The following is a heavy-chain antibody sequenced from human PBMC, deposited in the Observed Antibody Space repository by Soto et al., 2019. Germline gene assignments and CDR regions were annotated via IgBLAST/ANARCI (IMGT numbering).Heavy chain of an antibody. J-gene: IGHJ5*02. CDR3: ARDKSWRWQLVQRVLWFDP. CDR1: GFTFSSYW. CDR2: IKQDGSEK. D-gene: IGHD6-6*01. V-gene: IGHV3-7*01. Sequence: PGGSLRLSCAAPGFTFSSYWMSWVRQAPGKGLEWVANIKQDGSEKYYVDSVKGRFTISRDNAKNSLYLQMNSLRAEDTAVYYCARDKSWRWQLVQRVLWFDPWGQGTLVTVSS.